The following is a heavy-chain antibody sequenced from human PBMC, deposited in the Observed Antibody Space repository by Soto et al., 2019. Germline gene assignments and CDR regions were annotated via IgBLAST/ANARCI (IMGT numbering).Heavy chain of an antibody. Sequence: PVGSLRLSCASSVFSLSPYWMHWVRQVPGRGLEWVARLSSDGFGAAYADSVKGRFFIPRDIARNTLSLQMNSLRADDTAVYYCARDLGGPDYWGRGTSVNVSS. V-gene: IGHV3-74*03. CDR2: LSSDGFGA. J-gene: IGHJ4*02. CDR1: VFSLSPYW. CDR3: ARDLGGPDY. D-gene: IGHD3-16*01.